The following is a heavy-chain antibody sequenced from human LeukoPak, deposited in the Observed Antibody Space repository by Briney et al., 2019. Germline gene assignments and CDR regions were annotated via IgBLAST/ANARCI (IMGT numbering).Heavy chain of an antibody. J-gene: IGHJ4*02. CDR3: ARDHGDYPFDY. D-gene: IGHD4-17*01. V-gene: IGHV3-21*01. CDR1: GFTFSSYS. CDR2: ISSSSSYI. Sequence: GALGLSCAASGFTFSSYSMNWVRQAPGKGLEWVSSISSSSSYIYYADSVKGRFTISRDNAKNSLYLQMNSLRAEDTAVYYCARDHGDYPFDYWGQGTLVTVSS.